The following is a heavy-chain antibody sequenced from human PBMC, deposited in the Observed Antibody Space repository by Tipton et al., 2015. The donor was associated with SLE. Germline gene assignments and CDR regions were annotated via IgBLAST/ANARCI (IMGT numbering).Heavy chain of an antibody. D-gene: IGHD2-15*01. J-gene: IGHJ6*02. CDR2: IYYSGST. CDR1: GGSISSSSYY. V-gene: IGHV4-39*07. CDR3: ARDQVVRAGGMDV. Sequence: LRLSCTVSGGSISSSSYYWGWIRQPPGKGLEWIGSIYYSGSTYYNPSLKSRVTISVDTSKNQFSLKLSSVTAADTAVYYCARDQVVRAGGMDVWGQGTTVTVSS.